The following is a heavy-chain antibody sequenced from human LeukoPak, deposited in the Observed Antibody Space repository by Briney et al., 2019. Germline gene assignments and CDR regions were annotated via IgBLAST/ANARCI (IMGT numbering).Heavy chain of an antibody. CDR1: GFSFSVYA. CDR2: ISGSGGRT. D-gene: IGHD1-26*01. CDR3: AKDIPLGARIVGATGY. Sequence: PGGSLRLSCAASGFSFSVYAMSWVRQAPGKGLEWVSGISGSGGRTYSADSVKGRFTISRDNSKNTLYLQMNSLRAEDTAVYYCAKDIPLGARIVGATGYWGQGTLVTVSS. V-gene: IGHV3-23*01. J-gene: IGHJ4*02.